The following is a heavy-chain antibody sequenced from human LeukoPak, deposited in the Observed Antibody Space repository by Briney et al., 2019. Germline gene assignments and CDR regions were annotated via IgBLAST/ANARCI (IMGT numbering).Heavy chain of an antibody. D-gene: IGHD6-13*01. CDR1: GFTSSSYA. Sequence: PGGSLRLSCAASGFTSSSYAMHWVRQAPGKGLEWVAVISYDGSSKYYADSVKGRFTISRDNSKNTLYLQMNSLRAEDTAVYYCARDSKYSSSWPDYWGQGTLVTVSS. J-gene: IGHJ4*02. CDR2: ISYDGSSK. V-gene: IGHV3-30-3*01. CDR3: ARDSKYSSSWPDY.